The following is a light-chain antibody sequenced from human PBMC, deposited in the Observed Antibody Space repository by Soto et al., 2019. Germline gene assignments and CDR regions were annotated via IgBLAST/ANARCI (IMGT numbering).Light chain of an antibody. CDR2: DAS. V-gene: IGKV3-11*01. J-gene: IGKJ1*01. Sequence: EIVFTQAPATLSFSPGERATLSCRASQSVSSYLAWYQQKPGQAPRLLIYDASNRATGIPARFSGSGSGTDFTLTISSLEPEDFAVYYCQQRSNWPRTFGQGTKV. CDR3: QQRSNWPRT. CDR1: QSVSSY.